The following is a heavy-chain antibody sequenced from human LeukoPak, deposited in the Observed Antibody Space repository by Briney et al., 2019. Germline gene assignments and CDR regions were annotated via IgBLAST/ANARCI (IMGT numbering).Heavy chain of an antibody. CDR3: ARDLGYCSSTSCYSYTWFDP. J-gene: IGHJ5*02. V-gene: IGHV1-2*06. Sequence: ASVKVSCKASGYTFTDFYIHWVRQAPGQGLEWMGRISPRSGGTNFAQKFQGRVAMTKDTSISTAYMDLNRLTSDDTAVYYCARDLGYCSSTSCYSYTWFDPWGQGTLVTVSS. CDR1: GYTFTDFY. D-gene: IGHD2-2*01. CDR2: ISPRSGGT.